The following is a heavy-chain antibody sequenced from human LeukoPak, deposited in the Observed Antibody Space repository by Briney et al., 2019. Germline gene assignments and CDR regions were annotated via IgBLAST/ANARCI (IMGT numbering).Heavy chain of an antibody. D-gene: IGHD1-1*01. V-gene: IGHV3-9*01. Sequence: GRSLRLSCAASGFSFDDYAIQWVRQAPGKGLEWVSGISWNSGTIGYADSVRGRFTISRDNAKNSLYLQMNSLRVDDTAVYYCAKDMVGSAMTGIDYWGQGTLVTVSS. CDR1: GFSFDDYA. CDR3: AKDMVGSAMTGIDY. J-gene: IGHJ4*02. CDR2: ISWNSGTI.